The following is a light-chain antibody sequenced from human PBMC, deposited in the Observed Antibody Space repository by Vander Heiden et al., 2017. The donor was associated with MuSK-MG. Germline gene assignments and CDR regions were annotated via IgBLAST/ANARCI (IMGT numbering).Light chain of an antibody. Sequence: DIEMTQSPSTLSASVVDRVTITCRASQSISDWLAWYQQKPGKAPKLLIYRASTLESGVPSRFSGSGFGTEFTLTSTGLQPDDLATYYCQQYSRLCSFGQGTKVEIK. CDR2: RAS. V-gene: IGKV1-5*03. CDR3: QQYSRLCS. CDR1: QSISDW. J-gene: IGKJ2*01.